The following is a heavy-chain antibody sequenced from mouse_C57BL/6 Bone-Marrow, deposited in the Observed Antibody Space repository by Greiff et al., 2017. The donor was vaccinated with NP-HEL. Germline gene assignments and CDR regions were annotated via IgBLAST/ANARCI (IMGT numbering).Heavy chain of an antibody. J-gene: IGHJ1*03. CDR1: GYTFTDYE. Sequence: QVQLKESGAELVRPGASVTLSCKASGYTFTDYEMHWVKQTPVHGLEWIGAIDPETGGTAYNQKFKGKAILTADKSSSTAYMELRSLTSEDSAVYYCTREGDGYRYFDVWGTETTVTVSS. CDR3: TREGDGYRYFDV. D-gene: IGHD2-3*01. CDR2: IDPETGGT. V-gene: IGHV1-15*01.